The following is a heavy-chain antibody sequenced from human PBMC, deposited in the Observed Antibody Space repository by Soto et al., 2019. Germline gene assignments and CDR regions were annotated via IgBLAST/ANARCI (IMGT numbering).Heavy chain of an antibody. D-gene: IGHD1-26*01. CDR3: AKAWGGYYPDSVSYFDY. CDR1: GGSISSYY. CDR2: IYYSGST. J-gene: IGHJ4*02. Sequence: PSETLSLTCTVSGGSISSYYWSWIRQPPGKGLEWIGYIYYSGSTNYNPSLKSRVTISVDTSKNQFSLKLSSVTAADTAVYYCAKAWGGYYPDSVSYFDYWCQGALLPVSS. V-gene: IGHV4-59*08.